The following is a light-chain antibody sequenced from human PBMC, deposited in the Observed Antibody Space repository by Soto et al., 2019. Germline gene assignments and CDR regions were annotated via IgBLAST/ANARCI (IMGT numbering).Light chain of an antibody. J-gene: IGKJ2*03. Sequence: DIQMTQSPSTLSASVGDRVTITCRARQRISSWLAWYQQKPGKAPNLLIYDASSLESGVPSRFSDSGSGTEFTLTISSLPPDDSATYYCQQYSSFYSFGQGTKLETK. CDR3: QQYSSFYS. CDR2: DAS. CDR1: QRISSW. V-gene: IGKV1-5*01.